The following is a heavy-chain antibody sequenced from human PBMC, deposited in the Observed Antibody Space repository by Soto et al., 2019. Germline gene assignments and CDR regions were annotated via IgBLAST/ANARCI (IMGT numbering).Heavy chain of an antibody. D-gene: IGHD3-22*01. CDR1: GYIFTAYY. J-gene: IGHJ4*02. CDR2: INPISGGT. CDR3: ARGFYETDFNY. Sequence: ASVKVSCKASGYIFTAYYMHRVRQAPGQGLEWMGWINPISGGTNYAQKFQGRVTMTRDTSISTAFMDLSRLRSDDTAVYYCARGFYETDFNYWGQGTLVTVSS. V-gene: IGHV1-2*02.